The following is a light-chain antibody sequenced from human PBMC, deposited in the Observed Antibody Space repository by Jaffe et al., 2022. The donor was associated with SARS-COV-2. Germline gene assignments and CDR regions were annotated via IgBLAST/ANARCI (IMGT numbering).Light chain of an antibody. Sequence: SYDLTQPPSVSVSSGQTASIPCSGDRLGDKYSCWYQQKPGQSPVLVIYEDTKRPSGIPERFSGSNSGNTATLTISGTQPMDEADYYCQAWDSSPALAFGGGTKLTVL. V-gene: IGLV3-1*01. CDR1: RLGDKY. CDR2: EDT. CDR3: QAWDSSPALA. J-gene: IGLJ2*01.